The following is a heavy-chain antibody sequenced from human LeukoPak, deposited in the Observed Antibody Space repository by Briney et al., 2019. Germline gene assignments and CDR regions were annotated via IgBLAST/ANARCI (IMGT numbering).Heavy chain of an antibody. CDR3: AREYRGDYDILTGYYPSYFDY. J-gene: IGHJ4*02. Sequence: SQTLSLTCAISGDXGSSNSAAWNWIRQSPSRGLDWLGRTYYRSTWYNAYAVSVKSRITINPDTSKNQFFLQLNSVTPEDTAVYYCAREYRGDYDILTGYYPSYFDYWGQGTLVTVSS. CDR1: GDXGSSNSAA. V-gene: IGHV6-1*01. CDR2: TYYRSTWYN. D-gene: IGHD3-9*01.